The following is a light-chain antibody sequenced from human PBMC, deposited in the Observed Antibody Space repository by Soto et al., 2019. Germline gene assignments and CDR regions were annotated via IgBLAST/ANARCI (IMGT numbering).Light chain of an antibody. J-gene: IGKJ1*01. CDR2: GAA. V-gene: IGKV3-15*01. Sequence: EIGLTQCPATLSWSRGERPPLSCRASQSLGNSLVSYQQQPAQPPSLLIYGAATRAIGIPASFSRSGSATEVFLTISSRQAPEVAADYCQQYNNCLPGTFGQGTQVDIK. CDR3: QQYNNCLPGT. CDR1: QSLGNS.